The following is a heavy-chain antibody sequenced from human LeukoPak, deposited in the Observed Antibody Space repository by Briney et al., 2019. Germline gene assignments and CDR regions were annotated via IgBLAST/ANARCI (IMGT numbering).Heavy chain of an antibody. CDR1: GGSISSYY. Sequence: SETLSLTCTVSGGSISSYYWSWIRQPPGKGLEWIGYIYYSGSTNYNPSLKSRVTISVDTSKNQFSLKLSSVTAADTAVYYCARANYGSASLDYWGQGTLVTVSS. V-gene: IGHV4-59*01. J-gene: IGHJ4*02. CDR3: ARANYGSASLDY. D-gene: IGHD3-10*01. CDR2: IYYSGST.